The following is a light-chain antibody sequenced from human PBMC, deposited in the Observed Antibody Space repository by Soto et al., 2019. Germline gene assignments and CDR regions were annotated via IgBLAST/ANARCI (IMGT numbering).Light chain of an antibody. J-gene: IGKJ2*01. V-gene: IGKV4-1*01. CDR1: QSVLHSSNNKNY. CDR2: CAS. CDR3: QHYQYIPHT. Sequence: DIVMTQSPDSLAVSLGERATIDCKSSQSVLHSSNNKNYLAWYQQKSGQPPKLLIYCASVRESGVPDRFSGSGSGTDFTLTISSLQAEDVAFYYCQHYQYIPHTFGQGTKLEIK.